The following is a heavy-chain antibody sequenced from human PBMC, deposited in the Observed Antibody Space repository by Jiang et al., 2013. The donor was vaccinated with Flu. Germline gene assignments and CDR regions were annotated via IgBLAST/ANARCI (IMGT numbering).Heavy chain of an antibody. CDR3: ARRSIRDYFDY. J-gene: IGHJ4*02. Sequence: GSGLVKPSETLSLTCTVSGGSINSYYWSWIRQPPGKGLDCIGYIYYTGSTNYNPSLKSRVTISIDTSKNQFSLKLSSVTAADTAIYYCARRSIRDYFDYWGRGTLVTVSS. V-gene: IGHV4-59*01. CDR1: GGSINSYY. CDR2: IYYTGST.